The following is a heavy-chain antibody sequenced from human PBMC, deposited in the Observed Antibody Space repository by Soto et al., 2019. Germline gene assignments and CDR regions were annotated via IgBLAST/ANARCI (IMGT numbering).Heavy chain of an antibody. J-gene: IGHJ6*02. D-gene: IGHD1-26*01. CDR1: GGSVSSGYYY. Sequence: QVQLQESGPGLVKPSETLSLTCTVSGGSVSSGYYYWSWIRQPPGKGLEWIGYIYYSVTTNYNPSLKSRVTISVDTSKNQFSLKLRSVTPADTAVYHCARWEYAMDVWGQGTTVTVSS. CDR3: ARWEYAMDV. V-gene: IGHV4-61*01. CDR2: IYYSVTT.